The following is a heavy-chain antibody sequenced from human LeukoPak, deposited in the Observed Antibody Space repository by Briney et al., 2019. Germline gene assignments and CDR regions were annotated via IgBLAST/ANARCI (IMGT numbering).Heavy chain of an antibody. CDR1: GFTFSSYW. CDR3: ARATSSGWYVNTVD. D-gene: IGHD6-19*01. CDR2: INNDETST. J-gene: IGHJ4*02. V-gene: IGHV3-74*01. Sequence: PGGSLRLSSAASGFTFSSYWMHWVRQAPGKGLVWVSRINNDETSTSYADSVKGRFTISTDNAKNTLYLQMNSLRATDTAVYYCARATSSGWYVNTVDWGQGTLVTVSS.